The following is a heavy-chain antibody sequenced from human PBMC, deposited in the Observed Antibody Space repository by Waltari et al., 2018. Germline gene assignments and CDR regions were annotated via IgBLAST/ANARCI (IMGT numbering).Heavy chain of an antibody. Sequence: QVQLQESGPGLVKPSQTLSLTCTVSGGSISSGGYYWSWIRKHPGKGLEWIGYIYHSGSTYYNPSLKSRVTISVDRSKNQFSLKLSSVTAADTAVYYCARGQYYYDSSGYSGFDYWGQGTLVTVSS. CDR2: IYHSGST. CDR1: GGSISSGGYY. J-gene: IGHJ4*02. CDR3: ARGQYYYDSSGYSGFDY. D-gene: IGHD3-22*01. V-gene: IGHV4-31*03.